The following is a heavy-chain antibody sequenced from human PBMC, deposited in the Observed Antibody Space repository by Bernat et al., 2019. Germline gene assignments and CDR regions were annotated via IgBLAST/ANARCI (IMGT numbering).Heavy chain of an antibody. D-gene: IGHD2-2*01. CDR1: GFTVSSNY. Sequence: EVQLVESGGGLVQPGGSLRLSCAASGFTVSSNYMSWVRQAPGKGLEWVSVIYSGGSTYYADSVKGRFTISRDNSKNTLYLQMNSLRAEDTAEYYCARVGYCSSTSCPDYWGQGTLVTVSS. CDR3: ARVGYCSSTSCPDY. J-gene: IGHJ4*02. CDR2: IYSGGST. V-gene: IGHV3-66*01.